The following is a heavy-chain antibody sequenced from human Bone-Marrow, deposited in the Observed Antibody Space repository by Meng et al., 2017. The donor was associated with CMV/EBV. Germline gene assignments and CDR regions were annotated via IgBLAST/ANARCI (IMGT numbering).Heavy chain of an antibody. J-gene: IGHJ6*02. Sequence: ASVKVSCKVSGYTLTELSRHWMRQAPGKGLEWMGGFDPEDGETIYAQKFQGRVTMTEDTSTDTAYMELSSLRSEDTAVYYCATAWTTVTGSRYYYGMDVWGQGTTVTVSS. CDR1: GYTLTELS. V-gene: IGHV1-24*01. CDR2: FDPEDGET. D-gene: IGHD4-17*01. CDR3: ATAWTTVTGSRYYYGMDV.